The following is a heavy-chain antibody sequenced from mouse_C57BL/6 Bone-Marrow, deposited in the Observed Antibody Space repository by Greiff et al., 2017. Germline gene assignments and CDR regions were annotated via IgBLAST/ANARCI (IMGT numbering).Heavy chain of an antibody. CDR1: VYTFTDYY. J-gene: IGHJ2*01. D-gene: IGHD1-1*01. Sequence: VQLQQSGPVLVKPGASVKMSCKASVYTFTDYYMNWVKQSHGKSLEWIGVINPYNGGTSYNQKFKGKATLTVDKSSSTAYMELNSLTSEDSAVYYCARKGYGSSFWYFDYWGQGTTLTVSS. V-gene: IGHV1-19*01. CDR3: ARKGYGSSFWYFDY. CDR2: INPYNGGT.